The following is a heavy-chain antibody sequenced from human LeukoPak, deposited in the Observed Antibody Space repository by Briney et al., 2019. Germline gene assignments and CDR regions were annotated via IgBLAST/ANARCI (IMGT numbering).Heavy chain of an antibody. J-gene: IGHJ4*02. V-gene: IGHV3-48*01. D-gene: IGHD3-22*01. CDR1: GFTFSSYS. CDR3: AREGYDGSGYRYYFDY. CDR2: ISSSSSTI. Sequence: GGSLRLSCAASGFTFSSYSMNWVRQAPGKGLEWVSYISSSSSTIYYADSVKGRFTISRDNAKNSLYLQMNSLRAEDTAVYYCAREGYDGSGYRYYFDYWGQGTLVTVSS.